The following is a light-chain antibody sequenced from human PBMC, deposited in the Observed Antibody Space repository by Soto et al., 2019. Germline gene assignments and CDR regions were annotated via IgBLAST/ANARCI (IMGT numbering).Light chain of an antibody. Sequence: AIQLTQSPSSLSASVGDRVTITCRASQGISSYLAWYQQKPGKAPKLLIYLASTLQSGVPSSFIGSGSGTDFTLTISSLQPEDFATYYCLQKYFYPFTFGPGTKVDIK. CDR2: LAS. CDR1: QGISSY. V-gene: IGKV1-6*01. J-gene: IGKJ3*01. CDR3: LQKYFYPFT.